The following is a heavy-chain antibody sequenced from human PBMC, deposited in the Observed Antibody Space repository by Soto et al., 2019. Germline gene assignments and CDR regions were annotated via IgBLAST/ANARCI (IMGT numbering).Heavy chain of an antibody. CDR2: IIPTLGIA. CDR1: GGTFSSNT. V-gene: IGHV1-69*02. Sequence: QVQLVQSGAELKKPGSSVKVSGKASGGTFSSNTISWVRRAPGQGLEWMGRIIPTLGIANYAQKFQGRVTITADKSTSTAYMELSSLRSEDTAVYYCASLSGYDSDSHYWGQGTLVTVSS. CDR3: ASLSGYDSDSHY. D-gene: IGHD5-12*01. J-gene: IGHJ4*02.